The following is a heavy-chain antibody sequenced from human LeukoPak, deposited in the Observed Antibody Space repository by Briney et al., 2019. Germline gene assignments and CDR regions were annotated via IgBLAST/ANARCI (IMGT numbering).Heavy chain of an antibody. CDR3: ARRVGYSGSLYYYYYYMDV. CDR2: IYYSGST. V-gene: IGHV4-39*01. D-gene: IGHD1-26*01. J-gene: IGHJ6*03. Sequence: SETLSLTCTDSGGTISSSSYYWGWIRQPPGKGLEWIGSIYYSGSTYYNPSLKSRVTISVDTSKNQFSLKLSSVTAADTAVYYCARRVGYSGSLYYYYYYMDVWGKGTTVTISS. CDR1: GGTISSSSYY.